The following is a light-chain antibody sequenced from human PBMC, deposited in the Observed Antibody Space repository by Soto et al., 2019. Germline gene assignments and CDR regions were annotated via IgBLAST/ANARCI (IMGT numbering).Light chain of an antibody. CDR1: QRVSNNY. CDR2: GAS. Sequence: EIVLTQSPGTLSLSPGERATLSCRASQRVSNNYLAWYQQKPGQAPRLLIYGASTRATGIPDRFSGSGSATDFTLTISRLEPEDFAVYYWQQYGSSPPITFGQGTRLEIK. V-gene: IGKV3-20*01. J-gene: IGKJ5*01. CDR3: QQYGSSPPIT.